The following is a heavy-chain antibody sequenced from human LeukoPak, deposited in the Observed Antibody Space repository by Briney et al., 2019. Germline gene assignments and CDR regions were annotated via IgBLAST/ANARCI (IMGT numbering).Heavy chain of an antibody. D-gene: IGHD6-19*01. J-gene: IGHJ5*02. V-gene: IGHV1-18*01. Sequence: PEASVKVSCKASGYTFTSYGISWVRQAPGQGLEWMGWISAYNGNTNYAQKLQGRVAMTTDTSTSTAYMELRSLRSDDTAVYYCARDPGSSLSSSGWLNWFDPWGQGTLVTVSS. CDR1: GYTFTSYG. CDR3: ARDPGSSLSSSGWLNWFDP. CDR2: ISAYNGNT.